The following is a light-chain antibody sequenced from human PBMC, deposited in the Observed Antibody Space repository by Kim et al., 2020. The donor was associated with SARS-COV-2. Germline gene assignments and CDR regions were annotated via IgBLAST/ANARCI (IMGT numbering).Light chain of an antibody. V-gene: IGKV3-20*01. Sequence: LSPGERATLSCRARQSVSSNYLAWYQQKPGQAPRLLIYDTSTRATGIPDMFSGSGSGTDFTLTISRLEPEDFAVYYCQQYGSLRTFGQGTRLEIK. CDR3: QQYGSLRT. J-gene: IGKJ5*01. CDR1: QSVSSNY. CDR2: DTS.